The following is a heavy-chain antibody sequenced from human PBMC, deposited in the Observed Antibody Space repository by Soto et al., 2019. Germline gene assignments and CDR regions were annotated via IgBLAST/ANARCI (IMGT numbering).Heavy chain of an antibody. Sequence: QVQLVQSGADVKKPGSSVKVSCKASGGTFSSYTISWVRQAPGQGLEWMGRIIPILGVANYAHNFQGRVTITAEKSTSTAYVELSSVRSEDTAVYYGAINYYDTAPYWGQGTMVTFSS. CDR3: AINYYDTAPY. J-gene: IGHJ3*01. CDR2: IIPILGVA. V-gene: IGHV1-69*02. CDR1: GGTFSSYT. D-gene: IGHD3-22*01.